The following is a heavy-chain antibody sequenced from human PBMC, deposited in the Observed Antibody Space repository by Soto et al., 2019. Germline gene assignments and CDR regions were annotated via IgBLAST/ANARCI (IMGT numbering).Heavy chain of an antibody. Sequence: QLQLQESGPGLVKPSETLSLTCTVSGGSISSSSYYWGWIRQPPGKGLEWIGSIYYSGSTYYNPSRKSRLTISVDTSTTQFSLKLSSVTAADTAVYYCACIFSGGYGYGFYYYGMDVWGQGTTVTVSS. CDR3: ACIFSGGYGYGFYYYGMDV. V-gene: IGHV4-39*01. D-gene: IGHD5-18*01. CDR2: IYYSGST. J-gene: IGHJ6*02. CDR1: GGSISSSSYY.